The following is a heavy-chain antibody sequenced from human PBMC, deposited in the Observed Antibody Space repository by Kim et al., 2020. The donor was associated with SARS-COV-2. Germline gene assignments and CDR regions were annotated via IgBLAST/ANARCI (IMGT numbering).Heavy chain of an antibody. D-gene: IGHD3-10*01. CDR1: GYTFTSYY. J-gene: IGHJ6*02. V-gene: IGHV1-46*01. CDR2: INPSGGST. CDR3: AREAVVTKVRGVDLYYYYYGMDV. Sequence: ASVKVSCKASGYTFTSYYMHWVRQAPGQGLEWMGIINPSGGSTSYAQKFQGRVTMTRDTSTSTVYMELSSLRSEDTAVYYCAREAVVTKVRGVDLYYYYYGMDVWGQVPTVTVSS.